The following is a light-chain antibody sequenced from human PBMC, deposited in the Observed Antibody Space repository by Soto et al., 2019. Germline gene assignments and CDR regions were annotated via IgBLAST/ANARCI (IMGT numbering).Light chain of an antibody. V-gene: IGKV3-15*01. CDR2: AAS. CDR3: QQYTDWTIT. J-gene: IGKJ5*01. Sequence: IFLTPSPVTLSVSPGYRGTLCCRASQSIKSNLAWYQKQPGQAPSLLIYAASTRATAVPERLSGSGSGTDLTITITSMQYDDFAVYFCQQYTDWTITFGQGTRLEIK. CDR1: QSIKSN.